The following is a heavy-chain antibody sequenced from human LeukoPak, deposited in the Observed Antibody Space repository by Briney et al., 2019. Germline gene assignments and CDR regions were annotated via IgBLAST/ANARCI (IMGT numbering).Heavy chain of an antibody. CDR3: ARLSEMLRGPVVIYYFEH. V-gene: IGHV3-7*01. Sequence: GGSLRLSCAASGFTFSSYWVSWVRQAPGKGLEWVANIKRDGSEKYYVDSVKGRFTVSRDTAKNSLFLQMNSLRAEDTAVYYCARLSEMLRGPVVIYYFEHWGRGTLVSVSS. D-gene: IGHD3-10*01. CDR1: GFTFSSYW. CDR2: IKRDGSEK. J-gene: IGHJ4*02.